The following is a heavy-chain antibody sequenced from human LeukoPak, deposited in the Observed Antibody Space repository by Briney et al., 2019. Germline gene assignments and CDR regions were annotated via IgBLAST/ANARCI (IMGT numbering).Heavy chain of an antibody. J-gene: IGHJ5*02. V-gene: IGHV1-69*04. D-gene: IGHD6-13*01. CDR2: TIPGVGIT. CDR1: GGTFSNYA. Sequence: SVKVSCKASGGTFSNYAIGWVRQAPGQGLEWMGRTIPGVGITNYAQKFQGRVTISADKSTSTAYMELSSLRSEDTAVYYCARARYSSGWYTWFDPWGQGTLVTVSS. CDR3: ARARYSSGWYTWFDP.